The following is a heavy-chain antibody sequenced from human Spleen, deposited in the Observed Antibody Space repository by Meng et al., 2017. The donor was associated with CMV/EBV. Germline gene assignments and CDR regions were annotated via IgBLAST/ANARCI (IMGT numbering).Heavy chain of an antibody. J-gene: IGHJ5*02. CDR1: GYTFTAHY. CDR2: INSHSGAT. Sequence: ASVKVSCKASGYTFTAHYFHWVRQAPGQGLEWMGWINSHSGATQYAQKFQGRVTMTRDTSISTVYMDLSSLRSDDTADYYCLTYTSSSHSFGPWGQGTLVTVSS. D-gene: IGHD6-6*01. V-gene: IGHV1-2*02. CDR3: LTYTSSSHSFGP.